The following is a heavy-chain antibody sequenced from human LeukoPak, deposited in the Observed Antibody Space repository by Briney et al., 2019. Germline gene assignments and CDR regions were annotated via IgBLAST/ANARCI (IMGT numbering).Heavy chain of an antibody. CDR3: ARXRRDMTGRREIDY. V-gene: IGHV4-39*01. D-gene: IGHD3-9*01. J-gene: IGHJ4*02. CDR2: AXXXXSP. CDR1: GXXXXXXXXX. Sequence: SETLSLTCTVXGXXXXXXXXXXXXXRQXXXXXXXXXXXAXXXXSPXYXXSLXSRVTISVDTSKNQFSLKLSSVTAADTAVYYCARXRRDMTGRREIDYWGQGTLVTVSS.